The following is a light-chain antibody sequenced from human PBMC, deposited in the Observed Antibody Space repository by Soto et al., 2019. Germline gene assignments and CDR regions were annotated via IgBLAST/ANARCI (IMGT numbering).Light chain of an antibody. V-gene: IGKV1-5*03. CDR3: QQYKSHRT. CDR1: QSISSW. J-gene: IGKJ1*01. CDR2: KAS. Sequence: DIKLTQSPSTLSASVGDRVTITCRASQSISSWLAWYQQKPGKAPKLLISKASSSESGVPSRFTGSGSGTDFTLTISSLQPDDFATYYCQQYKSHRTFGQGTKVEIK.